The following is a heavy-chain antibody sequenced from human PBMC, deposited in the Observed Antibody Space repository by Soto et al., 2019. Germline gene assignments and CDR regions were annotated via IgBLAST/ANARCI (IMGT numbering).Heavy chain of an antibody. J-gene: IGHJ5*02. Sequence: GGSLRLSCAASGFTFSSYAMHWVRQAPGKGLEWVAVISYDGSNKYYADSVKGRFTISRDNSKNTLYLQMNSLRAEDTAVYYCARAEGDSSGWYLNWFDPWGQGTLVTVSS. V-gene: IGHV3-30-3*01. CDR1: GFTFSSYA. CDR2: ISYDGSNK. CDR3: ARAEGDSSGWYLNWFDP. D-gene: IGHD6-19*01.